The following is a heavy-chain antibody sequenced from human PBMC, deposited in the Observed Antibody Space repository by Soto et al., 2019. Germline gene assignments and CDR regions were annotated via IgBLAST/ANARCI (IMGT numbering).Heavy chain of an antibody. CDR3: ARDREYYYDSSGCFDY. D-gene: IGHD3-22*01. Sequence: GGALRLSCADPGFTFSSYPMHWFSQYPGKGLEWVAVISYDGSNKYYADSVKGRFTISRDNSKNTLYLQMNSLRAEDMAVYYCARDREYYYDSSGCFDYWGQGT. CDR2: ISYDGSNK. J-gene: IGHJ4*02. CDR1: GFTFSSYP. V-gene: IGHV3-30-3*01.